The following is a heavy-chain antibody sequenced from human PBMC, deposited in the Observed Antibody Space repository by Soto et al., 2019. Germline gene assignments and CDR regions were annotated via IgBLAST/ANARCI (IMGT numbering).Heavy chain of an antibody. CDR3: ARYSNYVLPYYYYGMDV. CDR1: GFTFSSYG. J-gene: IGHJ6*02. V-gene: IGHV3-21*06. D-gene: IGHD4-4*01. Sequence: AGGSLRLSCAASGFTFSSYGMHWVRQAPGKGLEWVASISSHSNYKYYADSVKGRFTISRDNAKNSLFLQMDSLRAEDTAVYYCARYSNYVLPYYYYGMDVWGQGTTVTVSS. CDR2: ISSHSNYK.